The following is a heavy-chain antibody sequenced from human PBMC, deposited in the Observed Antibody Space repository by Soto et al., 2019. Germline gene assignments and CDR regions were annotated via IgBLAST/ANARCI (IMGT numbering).Heavy chain of an antibody. CDR2: IWFDGSNQ. J-gene: IGHJ4*02. Sequence: LVESGGGVVQPGRSLRLSCEASGFSFSAYGMHWVRQAPGKGLEWVAVIWFDGSNQYYVDSVKGRFTISRDNSKNTLYLQMKSLRGEDTAVYYCARDMLGEQQLVLWGQGTLVTVSS. D-gene: IGHD6-13*01. CDR1: GFSFSAYG. CDR3: ARDMLGEQQLVL. V-gene: IGHV3-33*01.